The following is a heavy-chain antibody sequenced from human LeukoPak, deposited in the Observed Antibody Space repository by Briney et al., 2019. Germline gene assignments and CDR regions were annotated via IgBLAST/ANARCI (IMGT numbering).Heavy chain of an antibody. V-gene: IGHV4-59*01. Sequence: SETLSLTCTVSGGSISSYHWSWIRQPPGKGLEWIGYIYYSGSTNYNPSLKSRVTISVDTSKNQFSLKLSSVTAADTAVYYCARAPPVAGNYFDYWGQGTLVTVSS. J-gene: IGHJ4*02. CDR3: ARAPPVAGNYFDY. CDR2: IYYSGST. D-gene: IGHD6-19*01. CDR1: GGSISSYH.